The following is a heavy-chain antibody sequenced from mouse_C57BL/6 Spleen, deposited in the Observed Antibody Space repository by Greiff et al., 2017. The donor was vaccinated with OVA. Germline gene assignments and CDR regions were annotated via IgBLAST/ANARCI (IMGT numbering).Heavy chain of an antibody. D-gene: IGHD2-12*01. CDR3: ARGLLSRAMDY. V-gene: IGHV1-4*01. Sequence: QVQLQQSGAELARPCASVTMSCKASGYTFTSYTMHWVKQRPGQGLEWIGYINPSSGYTKYNQKFKDKATMTADKSSSTAYMQLSSLTSEDSAVYYCARGLLSRAMDYWGQGTSVTVSS. CDR2: INPSSGYT. CDR1: GYTFTSYT. J-gene: IGHJ4*01.